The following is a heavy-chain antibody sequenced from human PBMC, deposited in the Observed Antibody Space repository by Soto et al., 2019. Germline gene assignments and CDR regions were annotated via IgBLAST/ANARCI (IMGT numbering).Heavy chain of an antibody. V-gene: IGHV3-23*01. CDR1: GFTFSSYG. CDR3: AKDSTHESECGGDCYPRYFDY. Sequence: EVQLLESGGGLVQPGGSLRLSCAASGFTFSSYGMSWVRQAPGKGLECVSAISRSGGSTYYADSVKGRFTISRDKSKNTLYLQMNSLRAEDAAVYYCAKDSTHESECGGDCYPRYFDYWGQGTLVTASS. CDR2: ISRSGGST. J-gene: IGHJ4*02. D-gene: IGHD2-21*02.